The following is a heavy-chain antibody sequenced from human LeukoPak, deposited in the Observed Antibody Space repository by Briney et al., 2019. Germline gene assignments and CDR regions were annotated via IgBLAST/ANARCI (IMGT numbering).Heavy chain of an antibody. CDR1: GFTFSSYG. Sequence: PGGSLRLSCAASGFTFSSYGMHWVRQAPGKGLEWVAVIWYDGSNKYYADSVKGRFTISRDNSKNTLYLQMNSLRAEDTAVYYCARDYYDSSGYYSEYFQHWGQGTLVTVSS. V-gene: IGHV3-33*08. CDR2: IWYDGSNK. D-gene: IGHD3-22*01. J-gene: IGHJ1*01. CDR3: ARDYYDSSGYYSEYFQH.